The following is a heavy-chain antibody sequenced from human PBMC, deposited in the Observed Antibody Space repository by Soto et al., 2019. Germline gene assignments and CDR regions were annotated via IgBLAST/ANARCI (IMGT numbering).Heavy chain of an antibody. CDR3: ARIPQIAVAGTRFGYFDL. J-gene: IGHJ2*01. Sequence: QVQLVESGGGVVQPGRSLRLSCAGAGFTFSSYDMHWVRQAPGKGLEWVAVIWYDGSNKYYADSVKGRFTISRDNSKNTLYLQMNSLGAEDTAVYYCARIPQIAVAGTRFGYFDLWGRGTLVTVSS. CDR1: GFTFSSYD. D-gene: IGHD6-19*01. V-gene: IGHV3-33*08. CDR2: IWYDGSNK.